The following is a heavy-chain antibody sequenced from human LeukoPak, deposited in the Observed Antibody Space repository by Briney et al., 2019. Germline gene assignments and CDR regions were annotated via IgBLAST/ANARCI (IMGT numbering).Heavy chain of an antibody. J-gene: IGHJ6*03. Sequence: SETLSLTCTVSGYSISSGYYWGWTRPPPGKGLEWIGSIYHSGGTYYNPSLKSRVTISVDTSKNQFFLKLSSVTAADTAVYYCARAGQEYCSSTSCYSDYYYYYMDVWGKGTTVTVSS. CDR2: IYHSGGT. D-gene: IGHD2-2*01. CDR1: GYSISSGYY. V-gene: IGHV4-38-2*02. CDR3: ARAGQEYCSSTSCYSDYYYYYMDV.